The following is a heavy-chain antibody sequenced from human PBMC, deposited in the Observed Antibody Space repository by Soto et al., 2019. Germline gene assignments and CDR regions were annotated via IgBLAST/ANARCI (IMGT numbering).Heavy chain of an antibody. J-gene: IGHJ5*02. CDR1: GFTFSGSA. Sequence: EVQLVESGGGLVQPGGSLKLSCAASGFTFSGSAMHWVRQASGKGLEWVGRIRSKANSYATAYAASVKGRFTISRDDSKNTAYLQMNSLKTEDTAVYYCTRSAFSGWDNWFDPWGQGTLVTVSS. CDR3: TRSAFSGWDNWFDP. D-gene: IGHD6-19*01. CDR2: IRSKANSYAT. V-gene: IGHV3-73*02.